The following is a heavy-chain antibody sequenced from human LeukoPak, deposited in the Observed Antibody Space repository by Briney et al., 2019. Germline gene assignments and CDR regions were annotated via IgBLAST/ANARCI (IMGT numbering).Heavy chain of an antibody. CDR3: AKVVVRGVNPGDYFDY. Sequence: GRSLRLSCAASGFTFSSYGMHWVRQAPGKGLEWVAVISYTGSNKYYADSVKGRFTISRDNSKNTLYLQMNSLRAEDTAVYYCAKVVVRGVNPGDYFDYWGQGTLVTVSS. CDR2: ISYTGSNK. CDR1: GFTFSSYG. D-gene: IGHD3-10*01. V-gene: IGHV3-30*18. J-gene: IGHJ4*02.